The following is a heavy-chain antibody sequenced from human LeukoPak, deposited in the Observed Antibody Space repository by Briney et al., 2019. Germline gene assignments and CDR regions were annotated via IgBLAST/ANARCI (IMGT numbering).Heavy chain of an antibody. V-gene: IGHV3-30-3*01. CDR3: LRFGELLGAFDI. J-gene: IGHJ3*02. CDR2: ISYDGSNK. CDR1: GFTFSSYA. D-gene: IGHD3-10*01. Sequence: QPGGSLRLSCAASGFTFSSYAMHWVRQAPGKGLEWVAVISYDGSNKYYADSVKGRFTISRDNSKNTLYLQMNSLRAEDTAVYYCLRFGELLGAFDIWGQGTMVTVSS.